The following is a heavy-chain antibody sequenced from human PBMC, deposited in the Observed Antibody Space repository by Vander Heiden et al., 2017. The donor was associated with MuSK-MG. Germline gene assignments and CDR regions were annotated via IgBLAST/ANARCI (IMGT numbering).Heavy chain of an antibody. J-gene: IGHJ4*02. V-gene: IGHV3-23*01. CDR1: GFTFSSYA. CDR3: AKDTRIAVAGFDY. CDR2: ISGSGGST. Sequence: EVQLLESGGGLVQPGGSLRLSCAASGFTFSSYAMSWVRQAAGKGLEWVSAISGSGGSTYYADSVKGRFTISRDNSKNTLYLQMNSLRAEDTAVYYCAKDTRIAVAGFDYWGQGTLVTVSS. D-gene: IGHD6-19*01.